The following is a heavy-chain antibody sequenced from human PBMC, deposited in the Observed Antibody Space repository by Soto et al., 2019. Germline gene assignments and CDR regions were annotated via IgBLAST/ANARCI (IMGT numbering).Heavy chain of an antibody. V-gene: IGHV4-30-4*01. D-gene: IGHD1-1*01. CDR1: AGSISSDDYY. J-gene: IGHJ4*02. CDR2: IYYTGRT. CDR3: ARDRANSPDYFDF. Sequence: SETLSLTCTVSAGSISSDDYYWSWIRQPPGEGLEWIGYIYYTGRTNYNPSLESRLTISIDRPKNQFSLTLSSVSAADTALYYCARDRANSPDYFDFWGQGTPVTVSS.